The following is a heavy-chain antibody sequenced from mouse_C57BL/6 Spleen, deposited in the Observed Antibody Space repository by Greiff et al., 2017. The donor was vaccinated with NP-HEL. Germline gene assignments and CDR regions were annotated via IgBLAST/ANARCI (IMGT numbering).Heavy chain of an antibody. V-gene: IGHV14-3*01. D-gene: IGHD1-1*01. CDR3: ASNYYGSSYGYFDV. CDR2: IDPANGNP. Sequence: VQLQQSVAELVRPGASVKLSCTASGFNIKNTYMHWVKQRPEQGLEWIGRIDPANGNPKYTPKFQGKATLTADTASNTAYLHLSSLTSEDTAIYDGASNYYGSSYGYFDVWGTGTTVTVSS. J-gene: IGHJ1*03. CDR1: GFNIKNTY.